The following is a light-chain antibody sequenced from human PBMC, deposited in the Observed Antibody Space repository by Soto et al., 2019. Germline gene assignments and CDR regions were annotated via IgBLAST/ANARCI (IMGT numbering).Light chain of an antibody. CDR2: GAS. Sequence: EIVMTQSPATLSVSPGERATLSCRASQSVATNLAWYQQKPGQPPRLLIYGASTRANGVPARFGGSGSGTEFTLTISSLLSEDFAVYYCQQCDNWPWTFGQGTKVDIK. CDR1: QSVATN. J-gene: IGKJ1*01. V-gene: IGKV3-15*01. CDR3: QQCDNWPWT.